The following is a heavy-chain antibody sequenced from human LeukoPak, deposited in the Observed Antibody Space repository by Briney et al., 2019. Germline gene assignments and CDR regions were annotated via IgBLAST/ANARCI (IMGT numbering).Heavy chain of an antibody. V-gene: IGHV3-73*01. CDR2: IRSKANSYAP. D-gene: IGHD3-9*01. CDR3: ARLGQYYDMYVDY. J-gene: IGHJ4*02. Sequence: GGSLRLSCAASGFSFSGFAMHWVRQASGKGLEWVGRIRSKANSYAPVYAASMEGRFIISRDDSKNTAYLQMNSLKTEDTAVYYCARLGQYYDMYVDYWGQGTLVTVSS. CDR1: GFSFSGFA.